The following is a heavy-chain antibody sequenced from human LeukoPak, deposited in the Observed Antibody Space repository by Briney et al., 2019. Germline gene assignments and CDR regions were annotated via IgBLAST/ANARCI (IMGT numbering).Heavy chain of an antibody. D-gene: IGHD1-20*01. CDR1: GFTFSSYA. CDR2: ISGSGGST. Sequence: PGGSLRLSCAASGFTFSSYAMSWVRQAPGKGLEWVSAISGSGGSTYYADSVKGRFTISRDNSKNTLYLQMNSLRAEGTAVYYCAKDLNPLVTGTLGYWGQGTLVTVSS. CDR3: AKDLNPLVTGTLGY. J-gene: IGHJ4*02. V-gene: IGHV3-23*01.